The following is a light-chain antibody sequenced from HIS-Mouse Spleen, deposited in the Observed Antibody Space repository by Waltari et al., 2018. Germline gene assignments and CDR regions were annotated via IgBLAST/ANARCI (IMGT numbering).Light chain of an antibody. CDR3: QQYNNWPPEYT. CDR2: GAS. CDR1: QSVSSN. J-gene: IGKJ2*01. V-gene: IGKV3D-15*03. Sequence: EIVMTQSPATLSVSPGERATLSCRASQSVSSNLAWYQQKPGQAPRLLIYGASIRATGIPARFSGSGSWTEFTLTISILQSEDFAVYYCQQYNNWPPEYTFGQGTKLEIK.